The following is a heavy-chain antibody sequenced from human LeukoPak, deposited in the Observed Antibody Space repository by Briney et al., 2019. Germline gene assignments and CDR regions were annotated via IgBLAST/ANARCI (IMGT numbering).Heavy chain of an antibody. CDR1: GFTFSSYA. CDR3: AKDLQPYYDILTGYSDY. V-gene: IGHV3-23*01. J-gene: IGHJ4*02. D-gene: IGHD3-9*01. CDR2: ISGSGGST. Sequence: HPGGSLRLSCAASGFTFSSYAMSWVRQAPGKGLEWVSAISGSGGSTYYADSVKGRFTISRDNSKNTPYLQMNSLRAEDTAVYYCAKDLQPYYDILTGYSDYWGQGTLVTVSS.